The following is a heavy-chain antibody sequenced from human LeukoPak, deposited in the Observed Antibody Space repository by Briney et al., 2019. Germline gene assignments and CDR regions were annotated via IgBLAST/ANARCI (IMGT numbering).Heavy chain of an antibody. CDR1: GGSISSSSYY. Sequence: SETLSLTCTVSGGSISSSSYYWGWIRQPPGKGLEWIGSIYYSGSTYYNPSLKSRVTISVDTSKNQFSLKLSSVTAADTAVYYCARALGGKALDYWGQGTLVTVSS. CDR3: ARALGGKALDY. V-gene: IGHV4-39*01. CDR2: IYYSGST. J-gene: IGHJ4*02.